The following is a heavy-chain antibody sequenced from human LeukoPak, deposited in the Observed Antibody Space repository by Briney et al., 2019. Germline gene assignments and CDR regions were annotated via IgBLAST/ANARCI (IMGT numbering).Heavy chain of an antibody. Sequence: SETLSLTCAVYGGSFSGYYWSWIRQPPGKGLEWIGEINHSGSTNYNPSLKSRVTISVDTSKNQFSLKLSSVTAADTAVYYCARKRALKLLPWFDPWGQGTLVTVSS. CDR2: INHSGST. J-gene: IGHJ5*02. V-gene: IGHV4-34*01. CDR1: GGSFSGYY. CDR3: ARKRALKLLPWFDP. D-gene: IGHD2-15*01.